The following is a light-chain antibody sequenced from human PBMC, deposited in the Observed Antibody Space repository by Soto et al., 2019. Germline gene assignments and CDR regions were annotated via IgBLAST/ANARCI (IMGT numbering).Light chain of an antibody. Sequence: DVVMTQSPLSLPVTLGQPASISCRSSQSLVYSDGNTYLNWFQQRPDQSPRRLIYKVSNRDSGVPDRFSGSGSGTDFTLKISRVEAEDVGVYYCMQGTHWGATFGGGTKVEIK. J-gene: IGKJ4*01. CDR2: KVS. V-gene: IGKV2-30*01. CDR3: MQGTHWGAT. CDR1: QSLVYSDGNTY.